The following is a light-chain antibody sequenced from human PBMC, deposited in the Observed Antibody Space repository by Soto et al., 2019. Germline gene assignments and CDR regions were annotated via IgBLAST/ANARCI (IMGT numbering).Light chain of an antibody. CDR3: QQRSNWSPT. J-gene: IGKJ4*01. CDR2: DAS. Sequence: EIVLTQSPATLSLSPGERATLACRASQSVSSYLAWYQQKPGQAPRLLIYDASNRATGIPARFSGGGSGTDFTLTISSLEPEDFAVYYCQQRSNWSPTFGGGTNVEIK. V-gene: IGKV3-11*01. CDR1: QSVSSY.